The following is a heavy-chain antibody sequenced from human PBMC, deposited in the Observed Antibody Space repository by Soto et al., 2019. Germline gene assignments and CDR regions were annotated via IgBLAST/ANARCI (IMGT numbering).Heavy chain of an antibody. D-gene: IGHD1-1*01. CDR1: GYGFTTYG. J-gene: IGHJ4*02. Sequence: QIHLVQSGAEVKKPGASVKVSCKGSGYGFTTYGITWVRQAPGQGLEWMAWISAHNGNTNYAQKLQGRVTVTRETSTSTAYMELRSLRSDDTDVYYCARGRYGDYWGQGALVTVSS. V-gene: IGHV1-18*01. CDR3: ARGRYGDY. CDR2: ISAHNGNT.